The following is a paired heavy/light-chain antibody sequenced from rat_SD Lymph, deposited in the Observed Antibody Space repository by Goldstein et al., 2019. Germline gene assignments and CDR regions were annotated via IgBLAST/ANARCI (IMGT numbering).Light chain of an antibody. CDR3: QQHHDYPLT. V-gene: IGKV12S39*01. J-gene: IGKJ5*01. CDR2: DAS. CDR1: EDIYSN. Sequence: DIQMTQSPASLSASLGETVTIECLASEDIYSNLAWYQQKPGKSPQLLIYDASSLQDGVPSRFSGSESGTQYSLEINSLQSEDAATYFCQQHHDYPLTFGSGTKLEIK.
Heavy chain of an antibody. D-gene: IGHD1-11*01. CDR3: AREGDYGGYRAPYVMDA. J-gene: IGHJ4*01. CDR2: ISSSSSYI. V-gene: IGHV5-34*01. Sequence: EVQLVESGGGLVQPGRSLKLSCLASGFTFSNYGMNWIRQAPGKGLEWVASISSSSSYIYYADTVKGRFTISRDNAKNTLYLQMTSLRSEDTALYYCAREGDYGGYRAPYVMDAWGQGASVTVSS. CDR1: GFTFSNYG.